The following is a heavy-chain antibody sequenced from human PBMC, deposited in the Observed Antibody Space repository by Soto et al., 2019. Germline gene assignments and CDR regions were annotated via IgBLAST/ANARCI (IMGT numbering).Heavy chain of an antibody. D-gene: IGHD3-22*01. J-gene: IGHJ4*02. CDR2: IYYSGST. Sequence: SETLSLTCTVSGGSISSSSYYWGWIRQPPGKGLEWIGSIYYSGSTYYNPSLNSRVTISVDTSKNQFSLKRSSVTAADTAVYYCARHRFLLTYYYDSSGYYFDYWGQGTLVTVSS. CDR1: GGSISSSSYY. CDR3: ARHRFLLTYYYDSSGYYFDY. V-gene: IGHV4-39*01.